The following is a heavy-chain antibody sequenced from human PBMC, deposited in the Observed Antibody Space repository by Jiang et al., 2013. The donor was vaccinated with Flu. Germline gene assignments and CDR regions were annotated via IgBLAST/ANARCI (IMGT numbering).Heavy chain of an antibody. D-gene: IGHD1-26*01. J-gene: IGHJ1*01. CDR3: ARSEGIVGATTF. CDR2: ISYDGSNK. V-gene: IGHV3-30*01. Sequence: VQLVESGGGVVQPGRSLRLSCAASGFTFSSYAMHWVRQAPGKGLEWVAVISYDGSNKYYADSVKGRFTISRDNSKNTLYLQMNSLRTEDTAVYYCARSEGIVGATTFWGQGPWSPSPQ. CDR1: GFTFSSYA.